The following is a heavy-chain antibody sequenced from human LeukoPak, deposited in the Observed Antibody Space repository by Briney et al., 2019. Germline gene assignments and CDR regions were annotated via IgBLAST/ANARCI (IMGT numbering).Heavy chain of an antibody. CDR3: ARAVDYGSGSYLYYFDY. CDR1: GFTFSSYS. Sequence: PGGSLRLSCAASGFTFSSYSMNWFRQAPGKGLEWVSSISSSSSYIYYADSVKGRFTISRDNAKNSLYLQMNSLRAEDTAVYYCARAVDYGSGSYLYYFDYWGQGTLVTVSS. D-gene: IGHD3-10*01. J-gene: IGHJ4*02. CDR2: ISSSSSYI. V-gene: IGHV3-21*01.